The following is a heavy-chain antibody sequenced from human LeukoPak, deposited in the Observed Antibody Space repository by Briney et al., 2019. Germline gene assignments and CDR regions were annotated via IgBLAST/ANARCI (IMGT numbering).Heavy chain of an antibody. CDR1: GFTVSSNF. CDR3: ARVGGSSWYDYYYYGMDV. V-gene: IGHV3-53*01. D-gene: IGHD6-13*01. J-gene: IGHJ6*04. Sequence: LGGSLRLSCAASGFTVSSNFLSWVRQAPGKGLEWVSVIYSGGSTYYADSVKGRFTISRDNSKNTLYLQMNSLRAEDTAVYYCARVGGSSWYDYYYYGMDVWGKGTTVTVSS. CDR2: IYSGGST.